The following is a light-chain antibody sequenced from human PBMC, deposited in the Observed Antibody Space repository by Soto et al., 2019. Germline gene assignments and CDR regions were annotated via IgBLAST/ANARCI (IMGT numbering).Light chain of an antibody. Sequence: EIVMTQSPATLSVSPGDSATLSCRASQSISSNLAWYQQKPGQAPRLLIYGASTRVSGVPARFSDSGSETEFTLTISSLQSEDFAVYYCQQYYDWPITFGQGTRLEIK. J-gene: IGKJ5*01. V-gene: IGKV3-15*01. CDR1: QSISSN. CDR3: QQYYDWPIT. CDR2: GAS.